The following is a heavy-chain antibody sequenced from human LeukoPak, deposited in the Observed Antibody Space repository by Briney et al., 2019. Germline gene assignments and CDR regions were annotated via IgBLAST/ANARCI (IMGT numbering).Heavy chain of an antibody. CDR3: ARARGGYDLDY. CDR2: ISWNSGSI. V-gene: IGHV3-9*01. J-gene: IGHJ4*02. CDR1: GFTFDDYA. Sequence: PGRSLRLSCAASGFTFDDYAMHWVRQAPGKGLEWVSGISWNSGSIGYADSVKGRFTISRDNAKNSLYLQMNSLRVEDTAVYYCARARGGYDLDYWGQGTLVTVSS. D-gene: IGHD5-12*01.